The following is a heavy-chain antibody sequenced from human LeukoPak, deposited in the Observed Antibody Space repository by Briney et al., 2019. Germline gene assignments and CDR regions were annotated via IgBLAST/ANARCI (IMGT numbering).Heavy chain of an antibody. CDR3: AKAGGYSYGYLYYYGMDV. D-gene: IGHD5-18*01. Sequence: GRSLRLSCAASGFTFSSYGMHWVRQAPGKGLEWVAFISYDGSNEYYVDSVKGRFTISRDNSKNTLYLQMNSLRAEDTAVYYCAKAGGYSYGYLYYYGMDVWGQGTTVTVSS. V-gene: IGHV3-30*18. CDR2: ISYDGSNE. J-gene: IGHJ6*02. CDR1: GFTFSSYG.